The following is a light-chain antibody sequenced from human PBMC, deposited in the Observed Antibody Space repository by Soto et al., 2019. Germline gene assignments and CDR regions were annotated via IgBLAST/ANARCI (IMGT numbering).Light chain of an antibody. Sequence: QSVLTQPPSASGSPGQSVTISCTGTSSDVGGYNYVSWYQQHLGKAPKLMISEVSKRPSGVPDRFSGSKSGNTASLTVSGLQAEDEADYYCSSYAGSNNFVFGTGTKVTVL. CDR1: SSDVGGYNY. V-gene: IGLV2-8*01. CDR3: SSYAGSNNFV. CDR2: EVS. J-gene: IGLJ1*01.